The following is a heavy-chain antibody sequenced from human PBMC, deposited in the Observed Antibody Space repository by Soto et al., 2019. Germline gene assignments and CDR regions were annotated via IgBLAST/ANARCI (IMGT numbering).Heavy chain of an antibody. D-gene: IGHD6-19*01. CDR1: VGSFSVYY. V-gene: IGHV4-34*01. J-gene: IGHJ4*02. CDR2: INHSGST. Sequence: PSETLSLTCAVYVGSFSVYYWSWIRQPPGKGLEWIGEINHSGSTNYNPSLKSRVTISVDTSKNQFSLKLSSVTAADTAVYYCARGDRSSRYFDYWGQGTMVTVSS. CDR3: ARGDRSSRYFDY.